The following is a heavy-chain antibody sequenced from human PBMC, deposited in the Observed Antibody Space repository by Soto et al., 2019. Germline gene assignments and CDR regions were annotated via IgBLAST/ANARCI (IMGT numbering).Heavy chain of an antibody. Sequence: ASVKVSCKASGGTFSSYAISWVRQAPGQGLEWMGGIIPIFGTANYAQKFQGRVTITADESTSTAYMELSSLRSEDTAVYYCARDPGGTSFFDYWGQGTLVTVSS. CDR2: IIPIFGTA. D-gene: IGHD2-8*02. J-gene: IGHJ4*02. CDR1: GGTFSSYA. V-gene: IGHV1-69*13. CDR3: ARDPGGTSFFDY.